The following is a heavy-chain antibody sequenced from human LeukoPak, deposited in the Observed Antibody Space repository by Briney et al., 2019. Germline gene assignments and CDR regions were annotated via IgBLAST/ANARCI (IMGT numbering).Heavy chain of an antibody. D-gene: IGHD5-18*01. Sequence: GGSLRLSCAASGFTFNYYAMSWVRQAPGRGLEWVSGISDNEGKTYYTDSVKGRFTISRDNTRNTVYLQMNILRADDTAVYFCARHDSFIPHWGQETLVTVSS. V-gene: IGHV3-23*01. CDR1: GFTFNYYA. CDR3: ARHDSFIPH. J-gene: IGHJ4*02. CDR2: ISDNEGKT.